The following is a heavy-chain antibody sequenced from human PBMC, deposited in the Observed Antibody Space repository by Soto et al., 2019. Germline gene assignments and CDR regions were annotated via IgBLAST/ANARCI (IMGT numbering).Heavy chain of an antibody. CDR1: GYTFTGYY. J-gene: IGHJ4*02. CDR3: ARDYYDRSGYYLDY. CDR2: INPNSGGT. D-gene: IGHD3-22*01. Sequence: GASVKVSCKASGYTFTGYYMHWGRQAPGQGLEGMGWINPNSGGTNYAQKFQGRVTMTRDTSISTAYMELSRLRSDDTAVYYCARDYYDRSGYYLDYWGQGTLVTV. V-gene: IGHV1-2*02.